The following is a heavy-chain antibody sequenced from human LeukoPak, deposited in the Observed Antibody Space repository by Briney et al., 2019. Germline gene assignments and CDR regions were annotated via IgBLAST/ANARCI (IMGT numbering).Heavy chain of an antibody. J-gene: IGHJ4*02. D-gene: IGHD3-22*01. CDR3: ARVRPYYYDSKRPVFDY. Sequence: SETLSLTCAVYGGSFSGYYWSWIRQPPGKGLEWIGEINHSGSTNYNPSLKSRVTISVDTSKNQFSLKLSSVTAADTAVYYCARVRPYYYDSKRPVFDYWGQGTLVTVSS. V-gene: IGHV4-34*01. CDR1: GGSFSGYY. CDR2: INHSGST.